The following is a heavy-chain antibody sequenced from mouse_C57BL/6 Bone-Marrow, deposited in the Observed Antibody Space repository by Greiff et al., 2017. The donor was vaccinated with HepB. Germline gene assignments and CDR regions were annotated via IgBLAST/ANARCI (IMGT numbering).Heavy chain of an antibody. Sequence: VKLMESGAELARPGASVKLSCKASGYTFTSYGISWVKQRTGQGLEWIGEIYPRSGNTYYNEKFKGKATLTADKSSSTAYMELRSLTSEDSAVYFCARPFTTVVATNFDVWGTGTTVTVSS. CDR1: GYTFTSYG. CDR2: IYPRSGNT. D-gene: IGHD1-1*01. CDR3: ARPFTTVVATNFDV. V-gene: IGHV1-81*01. J-gene: IGHJ1*03.